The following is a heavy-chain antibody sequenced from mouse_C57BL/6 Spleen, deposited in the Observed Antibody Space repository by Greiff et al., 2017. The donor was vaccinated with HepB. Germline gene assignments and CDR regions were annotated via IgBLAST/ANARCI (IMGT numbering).Heavy chain of an antibody. CDR2: IYPGDGDT. CDR3: AREDIYYYGSSYYFDY. V-gene: IGHV1-82*01. J-gene: IGHJ2*01. CDR1: GYAFSSSW. D-gene: IGHD1-1*01. Sequence: QVQLQQSGPELVKPGASVKISCKASGYAFSSSWMNWVKQRPGKGLEWIGRIYPGDGDTNYNGKFKGKATLTADKSSSTAYMQLSSLTSEDSAVYFCAREDIYYYGSSYYFDYWGQGTTLTVSS.